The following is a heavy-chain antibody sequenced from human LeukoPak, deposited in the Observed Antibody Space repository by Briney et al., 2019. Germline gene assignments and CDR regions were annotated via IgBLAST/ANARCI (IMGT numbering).Heavy chain of an antibody. CDR2: INPNSGGT. Sequence: GASVKVSCKASGYTFTGYYMHWVRQAPGQGLEWMGWINPNSGGTNYAQKFQGRVNMTRDTSISTAYMELSRLSSDDTAVYYWARGTESYYYDSSGYYPGNHVFDIWGQGTMVTVSS. CDR3: ARGTESYYYDSSGYYPGNHVFDI. V-gene: IGHV1-2*02. CDR1: GYTFTGYY. D-gene: IGHD3-22*01. J-gene: IGHJ3*02.